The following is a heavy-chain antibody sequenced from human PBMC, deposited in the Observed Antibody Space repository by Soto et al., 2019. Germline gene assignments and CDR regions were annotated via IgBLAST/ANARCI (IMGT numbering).Heavy chain of an antibody. CDR2: HYSGGST. J-gene: IGHJ5*02. V-gene: IGHV3-53*01. CDR3: ARHRHPRGTVGATSPLDP. CDR1: GFSVSSNY. Sequence: PGGSLRLSCAISGFSVSSNYLNWVRQAPGKGLEWVSVHYSGGSTYYADSVQGRFTISRDKSNNTLYLQMRRVRAEDTAVYFCARHRHPRGTVGATSPLDPWGQGTQVTVSS. D-gene: IGHD1-26*01.